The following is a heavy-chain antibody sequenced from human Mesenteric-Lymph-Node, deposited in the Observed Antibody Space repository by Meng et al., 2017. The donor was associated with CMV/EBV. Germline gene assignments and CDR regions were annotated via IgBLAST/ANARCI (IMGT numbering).Heavy chain of an antibody. CDR2: IYYSGST. CDR1: GGSISSSSYY. V-gene: IGHV4-39*01. CDR3: ARQGVPAADNPYYYYYGMDV. J-gene: IGHJ6*02. D-gene: IGHD2-2*01. Sequence: GSLRLSCTVSGGSISSSSYYWGWIRQPPGKGLEWIGTIYYSGSTYYNPSLKSRVTISVDTSKNQFSLKLSSVTAADTAVYYCARQGVPAADNPYYYYYGMDVWGQGTTVTVS.